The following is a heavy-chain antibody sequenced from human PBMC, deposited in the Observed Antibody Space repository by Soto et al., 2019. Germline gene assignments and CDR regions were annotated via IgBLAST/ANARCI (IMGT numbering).Heavy chain of an antibody. D-gene: IGHD1-1*01. CDR3: ARGGKERFRGSGIDV. V-gene: IGHV1-69*01. CDR2: IIYIFGTA. J-gene: IGHJ6*02. CDR1: GGTFSSYA. Sequence: QVQLVQSGAEVKKPGTSVKISCKVSGGTFSSYAISWVRQAPGQGLEWLGEIIYIFGTAMYAQKFQGRVTIIADEPASTAYMELSSLRSDYTAVYYCARGGKERFRGSGIDVWGQGTTVTVSS.